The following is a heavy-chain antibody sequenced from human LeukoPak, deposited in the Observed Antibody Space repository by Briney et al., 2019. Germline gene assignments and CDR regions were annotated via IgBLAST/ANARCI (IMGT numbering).Heavy chain of an antibody. Sequence: HPGGSLRLSCEASGFFFSTYWMAWVRQAPGKGLEWVASIKHDATEEHYADSVKGRFTVSRDNGRNSLYLEMKSLRVEDTAVYYCSREFEPWGQGTLVIVSS. CDR2: IKHDATEE. CDR3: SREFEP. J-gene: IGHJ5*02. V-gene: IGHV3-7*01. CDR1: GFFFSTYW.